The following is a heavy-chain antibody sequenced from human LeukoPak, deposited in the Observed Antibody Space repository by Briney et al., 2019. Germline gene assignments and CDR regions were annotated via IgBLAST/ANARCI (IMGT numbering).Heavy chain of an antibody. Sequence: PGRSLRLSCAASGFTFSSYGMRWVRQAPGKGLEWVAVISYDGSNKYYADSVKGRFTISRDNSKNTLYLQMNSLRAEDTAVYYCAKDFLQWLGPGYYYYYGMDVWGQGTTVTVSS. CDR2: ISYDGSNK. J-gene: IGHJ6*02. CDR3: AKDFLQWLGPGYYYYYGMDV. V-gene: IGHV3-30*18. D-gene: IGHD6-19*01. CDR1: GFTFSSYG.